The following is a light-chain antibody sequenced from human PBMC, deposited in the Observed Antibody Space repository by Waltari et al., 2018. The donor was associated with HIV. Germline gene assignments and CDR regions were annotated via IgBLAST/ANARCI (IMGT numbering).Light chain of an antibody. CDR3: QAWDTSTASVV. CDR1: KLGNKY. Sequence: SYELTQPPSVSVSPGQTASITCSGDKLGNKYACWYHQKAGQSPVLIIYQGTKRPSGIPVRFSGSNSGNPATLTISGTQALDEAHYYCQAWDTSTASVVFGGGTKLTVL. J-gene: IGLJ2*01. V-gene: IGLV3-1*01. CDR2: QGT.